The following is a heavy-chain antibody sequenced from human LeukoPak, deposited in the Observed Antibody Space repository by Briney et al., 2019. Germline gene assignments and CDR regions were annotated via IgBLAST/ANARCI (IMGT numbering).Heavy chain of an antibody. Sequence: GASVKVSCKASGYTFTNYGISWVRQAPGQGLEWMGWISAYSGDTNYAQNLQGRVTMTTDASTSTAYMVLRSLRSDDTAVYYCARDGDGYTNGNFDYWGQGTLVTVSS. CDR3: ARDGDGYTNGNFDY. J-gene: IGHJ4*02. CDR1: GYTFTNYG. D-gene: IGHD5-24*01. CDR2: ISAYSGDT. V-gene: IGHV1-18*01.